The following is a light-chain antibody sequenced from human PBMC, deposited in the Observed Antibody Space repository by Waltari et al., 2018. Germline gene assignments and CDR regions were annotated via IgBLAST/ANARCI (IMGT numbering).Light chain of an antibody. CDR1: SGHSSNV. Sequence: QLVLTQSPSASASLGASVKPTCTLSSGHSSNVIAWHQQQPETGPRYLMKVNSDGSHSKGDEIPDRFSGSSSGAERHLTISSLQSEDEADYYCQTGGHGTWVFGGGTKLTVL. J-gene: IGLJ3*02. CDR2: VNSDGSH. V-gene: IGLV4-69*01. CDR3: QTGGHGTWV.